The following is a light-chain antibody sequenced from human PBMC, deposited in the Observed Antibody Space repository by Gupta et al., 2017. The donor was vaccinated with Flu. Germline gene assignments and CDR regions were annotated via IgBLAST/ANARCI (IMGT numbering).Light chain of an antibody. J-gene: IGKJ4*01. CDR1: QSVSSN. CDR2: GAS. CDR3: QQYNNWPPLT. Sequence: EIVMTQSPDTLSVSAGDRATLSCRASQSVSSNLAWYQQIPGQAPRLLIYGASTRATGIPDRFSGSGSGTEFTLTISSLQSEDFGVYYCQQYNNWPPLTFGGGTKVDIK. V-gene: IGKV3-15*01.